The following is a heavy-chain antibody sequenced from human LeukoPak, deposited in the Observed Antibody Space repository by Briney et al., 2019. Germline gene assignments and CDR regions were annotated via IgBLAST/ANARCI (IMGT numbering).Heavy chain of an antibody. CDR1: GFPFSKYS. D-gene: IGHD2/OR15-2a*01. CDR2: ISSGSSDI. CDR3: ARKGGIYCNDGCFHDAFDI. Sequence: GGSLRLSCVASGFPFSKYSMNWVRQAPGKGLEWVSYISSGSSDIYYAGSVKGRFTISRDNAKNSLYLQMNSLRAEDTAVYYCARKGGIYCNDGCFHDAFDIWGQGTTVTVSS. J-gene: IGHJ3*02. V-gene: IGHV3-21*05.